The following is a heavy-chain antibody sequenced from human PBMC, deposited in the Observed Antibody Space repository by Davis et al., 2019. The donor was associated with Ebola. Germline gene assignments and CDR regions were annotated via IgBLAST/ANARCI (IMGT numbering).Heavy chain of an antibody. J-gene: IGHJ6*03. Sequence: GESLKISCAASGFTFSSYSMNWVRQAPGKGLEWVSSISSSSSYIYYADSVKGRFTISRDNAKNSLYLQMNSLRAEDTAVYYCARDPSIGSGSPRHYMDVWGKGTTVTVSS. CDR1: GFTFSSYS. V-gene: IGHV3-21*01. D-gene: IGHD5-12*01. CDR3: ARDPSIGSGSPRHYMDV. CDR2: ISSSSSYI.